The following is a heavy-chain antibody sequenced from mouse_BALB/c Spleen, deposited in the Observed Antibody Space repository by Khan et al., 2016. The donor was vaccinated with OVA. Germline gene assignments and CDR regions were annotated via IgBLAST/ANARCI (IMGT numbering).Heavy chain of an antibody. V-gene: IGHV1-4*01. Sequence: VQLQESGAELARPGASVKMSCKASGYTFTSYTIHWIKLRPGQGLEWIGYINPSNGYTNYNQKFRDKATLTADKSSTTAYMQLNSLTSDDSAVYNGVRDGAYHRNDGWFAYWGQGTLVTVSA. D-gene: IGHD2-14*01. J-gene: IGHJ3*01. CDR2: INPSNGYT. CDR1: GYTFTSYT. CDR3: VRDGAYHRNDGWFAY.